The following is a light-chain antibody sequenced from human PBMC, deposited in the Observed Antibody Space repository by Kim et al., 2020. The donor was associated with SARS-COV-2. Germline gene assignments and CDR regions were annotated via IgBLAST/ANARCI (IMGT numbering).Light chain of an antibody. CDR2: GAS. CDR3: KQQRT. Sequence: EIVLTQSPGTLSLSPGERATLSCRASQSVSSSYLAWYQQKPGQAPRLLIYGASSRATGIPDRFSGSGSGTDFTLTISRLEPEDFAVYYCKQQRTFGQGTKVDIK. V-gene: IGKV3-20*01. CDR1: QSVSSSY. J-gene: IGKJ1*01.